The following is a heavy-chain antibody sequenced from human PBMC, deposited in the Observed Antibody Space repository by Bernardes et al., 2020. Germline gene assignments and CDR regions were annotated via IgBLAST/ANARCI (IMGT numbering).Heavy chain of an antibody. J-gene: IGHJ5*02. CDR3: ATRNGPYYYDSSGYYST. V-gene: IGHV4-39*01. D-gene: IGHD3-22*01. Sequence: SETLSLTCTVSGGSISSSSYYWGWIRQPPGKGLEWIGSIYYSGSTYYNPSLKSRVTISVDTSKNQFSLKLSSVTAADTAVYYCATRNGPYYYDSSGYYSTWGQGTLVTVSS. CDR2: IYYSGST. CDR1: GGSISSSSYY.